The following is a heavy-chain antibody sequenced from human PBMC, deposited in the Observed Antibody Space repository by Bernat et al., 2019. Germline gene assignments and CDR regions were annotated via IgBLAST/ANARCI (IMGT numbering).Heavy chain of an antibody. CDR3: AKHLTEAVTYYFDY. V-gene: IGHV3-23*04. CDR2: ISGRGATT. CDR1: GFTFSNYA. Sequence: EVQLVESGGGLVKPGGSLRLSCAASGFTFSNYAMSWVRQAPGKGLEWVSGISGRGATTYYGDSVKGRFAISRDNSKNTLYLQMNSLRAEDTALYYCAKHLTEAVTYYFDYWGQGTLVTVSS. D-gene: IGHD6-25*01. J-gene: IGHJ4*02.